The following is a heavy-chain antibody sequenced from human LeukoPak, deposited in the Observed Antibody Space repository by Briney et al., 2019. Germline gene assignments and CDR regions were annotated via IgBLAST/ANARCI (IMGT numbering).Heavy chain of an antibody. CDR1: GFPFSSYS. V-gene: IGHV3-74*01. CDR3: ARDHGSGSYYSAFDI. Sequence: GGSLRLSCAASGFPFSSYSMNWVRQAPGKGLVWVSRINNDGSSTSYADSVKGRFTISRDNAKNTLYLQMNSLRAEDTAVYYCARDHGSGSYYSAFDIWGQGTMVTVSS. D-gene: IGHD3-10*01. J-gene: IGHJ3*02. CDR2: INNDGSST.